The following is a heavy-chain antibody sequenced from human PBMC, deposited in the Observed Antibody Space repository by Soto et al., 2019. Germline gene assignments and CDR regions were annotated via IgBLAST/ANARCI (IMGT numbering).Heavy chain of an antibody. J-gene: IGHJ5*02. V-gene: IGHV1-69*01. Sequence: QVHLVQSGAEVKKPGSSVKVSCKASGGNFSSFAISWVRRAPGQGLEYMGGIIPMFETTNYAQKFRGRVTVIADESTSTVYLELSSLRFDDTAVYYCARASGRGWYNWFDPWGQGTLVTVSS. CDR2: IIPMFETT. CDR1: GGNFSSFA. CDR3: ARASGRGWYNWFDP. D-gene: IGHD6-19*01.